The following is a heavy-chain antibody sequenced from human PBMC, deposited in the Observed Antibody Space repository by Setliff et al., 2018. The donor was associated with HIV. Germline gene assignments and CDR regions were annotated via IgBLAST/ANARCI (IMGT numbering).Heavy chain of an antibody. CDR3: ARTEEWWRPFDY. V-gene: IGHV3-23*01. Sequence: GGSLRLSCAASGFTFRNHAMNWVRQAPGKGLEWVSAVSGTGGETYYADSVKGRFTISRDNSKNTLYLQLNSLRAEDSAVYYCARTEEWWRPFDYWGQGTLVTVSS. CDR2: VSGTGGET. CDR1: GFTFRNHA. J-gene: IGHJ4*02. D-gene: IGHD2-8*01.